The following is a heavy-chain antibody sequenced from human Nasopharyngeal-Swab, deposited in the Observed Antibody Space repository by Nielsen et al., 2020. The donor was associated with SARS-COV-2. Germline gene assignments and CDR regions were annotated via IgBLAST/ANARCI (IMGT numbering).Heavy chain of an antibody. D-gene: IGHD3-10*01. V-gene: IGHV3-30-3*01. J-gene: IGHJ6*03. CDR1: GFTFSSYA. CDR2: ISYDGSNK. CDR3: ARDVYGSGSQAPDYYYYYMDV. Sequence: GESLKISCAASGFTFSSYAMHWVRQAPGKGLEWVAVISYDGSNKYYADSVKGRFTISRDNSKNTLYLQMNSLRAEDTAVYYCARDVYGSGSQAPDYYYYYMDVWGKGTTVTVSS.